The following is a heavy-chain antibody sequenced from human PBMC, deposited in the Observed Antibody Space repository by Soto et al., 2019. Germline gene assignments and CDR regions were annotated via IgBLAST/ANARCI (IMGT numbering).Heavy chain of an antibody. D-gene: IGHD6-19*01. J-gene: IGHJ4*02. CDR2: ISGSGIST. CDR1: VFTFSNYA. Sequence: EVQLLESGGGLVQPGGSLRLSCAASVFTFSNYAMSWVRQAPGKGLEWVAGISGSGISTYYADSVKGRFTISRDNPKNTLYLQMNSLRAEDTAVYYCGRDPGAITVAGNFDCWGQGTLVTVST. CDR3: GRDPGAITVAGNFDC. V-gene: IGHV3-23*01.